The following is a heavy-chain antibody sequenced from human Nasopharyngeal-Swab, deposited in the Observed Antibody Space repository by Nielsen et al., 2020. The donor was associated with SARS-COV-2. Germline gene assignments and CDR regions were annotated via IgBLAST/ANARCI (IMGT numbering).Heavy chain of an antibody. V-gene: IGHV4-31*03. D-gene: IGHD3-22*01. CDR3: ARAVSLRSFDY. Sequence: SETLSLTCTVSGGSISSGGYYWSWIRQHPGKGLEWIGYIYYSGSTYYNPSLKSRVTISVDTSKNQLSLKLSSVTAADTAVYYCARAVSLRSFDYWGQGTLVTVSS. CDR2: IYYSGST. CDR1: GGSISSGGYY. J-gene: IGHJ4*02.